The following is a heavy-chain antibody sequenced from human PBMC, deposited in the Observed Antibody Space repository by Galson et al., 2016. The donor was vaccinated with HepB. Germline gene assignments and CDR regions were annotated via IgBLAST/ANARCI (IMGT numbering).Heavy chain of an antibody. CDR1: GYTLTKLS. D-gene: IGHD6-19*01. J-gene: IGHJ4*02. CDR3: ARGPYIAVAAPFDY. Sequence: SVKVSCKVSGYTLTKLSMHWVRQAPGKGPEWMGGFDPEDGERIYAQKFQGRVTMTRDTSTSTVYMELSSLRSEDTAVYYCARGPYIAVAAPFDYWGQGTLITVSS. V-gene: IGHV1-24*01. CDR2: FDPEDGER.